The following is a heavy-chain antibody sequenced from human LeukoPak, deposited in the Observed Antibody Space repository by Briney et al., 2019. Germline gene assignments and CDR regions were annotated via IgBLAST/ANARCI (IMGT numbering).Heavy chain of an antibody. CDR3: ARDRPRARYFDY. Sequence: AASVKVSCKASGGTFSDYSISWVRQAPGQGLEWMGRIIPILNVPNYAQKFGGRVTITADKSTSTAYMELSSLKSEDTAVYFCARDRPRARYFDYWGQGTLVTVSS. CDR2: IIPILNVP. D-gene: IGHD2-15*01. J-gene: IGHJ4*02. CDR1: GGTFSDYS. V-gene: IGHV1-69*04.